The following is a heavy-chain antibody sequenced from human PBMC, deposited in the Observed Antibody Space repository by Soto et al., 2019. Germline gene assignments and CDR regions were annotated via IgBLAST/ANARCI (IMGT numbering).Heavy chain of an antibody. CDR3: ARGTSPPDAFDI. CDR1: GGSFSGYY. CDR2: INHSGST. V-gene: IGHV4-34*01. Sequence: SETLSLTCAVYGGSFSGYYWSWIRQPPGKGLEWIGEINHSGSTNYNPSLKSRVTISVDTSKNQFSLKLSSVTAADTAVYYCARGTSPPDAFDIWGHGTMVTVS. J-gene: IGHJ3*02.